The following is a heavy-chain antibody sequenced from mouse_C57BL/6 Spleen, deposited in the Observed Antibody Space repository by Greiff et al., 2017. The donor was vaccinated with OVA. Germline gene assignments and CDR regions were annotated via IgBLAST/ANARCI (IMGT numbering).Heavy chain of an antibody. CDR2: INPNNGGT. J-gene: IGHJ4*01. D-gene: IGHD1-1*01. Sequence: EVQLQPSGPELVKPGASVKMSCKASGYTFTDYNMHWVKQSHGKSLEWIGYINPNNGGTSYNQKFKGKATLTVNKSSSTAYMELRSLTSEDSAVYYCARRGLVVATDYYAMDYWGQGTSVTVSS. CDR3: ARRGLVVATDYYAMDY. CDR1: GYTFTDYN. V-gene: IGHV1-22*01.